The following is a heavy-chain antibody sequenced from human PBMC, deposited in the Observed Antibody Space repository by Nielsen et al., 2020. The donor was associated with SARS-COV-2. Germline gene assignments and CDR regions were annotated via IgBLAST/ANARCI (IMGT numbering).Heavy chain of an antibody. V-gene: IGHV4-38-2*02. D-gene: IGHD6-19*01. CDR3: ARVFSSDWSPNWFDP. Sequence: SETLSLTCTVSGYSISSGYYWGWIRQPPGKGLEWIGSIYHSGSTYYNPSLKSRVTISVDTSKNQFSLKLSSVTAADTAVYYCARVFSSDWSPNWFDPWGQGTLVTVSS. CDR2: IYHSGST. J-gene: IGHJ5*02. CDR1: GYSISSGYY.